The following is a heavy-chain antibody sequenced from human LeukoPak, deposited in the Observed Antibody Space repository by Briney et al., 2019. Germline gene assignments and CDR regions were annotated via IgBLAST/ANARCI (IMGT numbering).Heavy chain of an antibody. J-gene: IGHJ3*02. D-gene: IGHD3-10*01. Sequence: PGESLKISCKGSGYTFTSYWIGWVRHVPGKGLEWMGIIYPGDSDTRYSPSFQGQVTISADKSISTAYLQWSSLKASDTAMYYCARARGSAAPDAFDIWGQGTMVTVSS. V-gene: IGHV5-51*01. CDR3: ARARGSAAPDAFDI. CDR2: IYPGDSDT. CDR1: GYTFTSYW.